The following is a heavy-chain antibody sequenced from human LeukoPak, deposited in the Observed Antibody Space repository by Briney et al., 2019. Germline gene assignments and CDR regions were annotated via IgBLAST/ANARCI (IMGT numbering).Heavy chain of an antibody. CDR3: ARMVPAGTHNY. CDR1: GGTFSSYA. D-gene: IGHD2-2*01. Sequence: SVKVSCKASGGTFSSYAISWVRQAPGQGLEWMGGIIPIFGTANYAQKFQGRVTITTDESTSTAYMELSSLSSVTAADTAVYFCARMVPAGTHNYWGQGLLVTVSS. CDR2: IIPIFGTA. V-gene: IGHV1-69*05. J-gene: IGHJ4*02.